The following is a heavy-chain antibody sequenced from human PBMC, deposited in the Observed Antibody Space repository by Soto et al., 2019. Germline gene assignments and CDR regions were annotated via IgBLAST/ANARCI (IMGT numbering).Heavy chain of an antibody. D-gene: IGHD3-9*01. CDR3: ARDGALFCLRYYYSYCMDV. CDR1: GGSISRYY. V-gene: IGHV4-4*07. Sequence: SETLSLPCTVSGGSISRYYWSWIRQPAGKGLEWIGRIYTSGSTNYNPSLKSRVTMSVDTSKNQFSLKLSSVTAADTAVYYCARDGALFCLRYYYSYCMDVWCQAISLTVS. J-gene: IGHJ6*02. CDR2: IYTSGST.